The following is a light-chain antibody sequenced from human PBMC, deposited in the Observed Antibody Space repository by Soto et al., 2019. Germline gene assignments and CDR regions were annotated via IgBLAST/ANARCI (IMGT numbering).Light chain of an antibody. CDR3: GSSAPSRTFV. J-gene: IGLJ1*01. Sequence: QSALTQPASVSGSPGQSITISCTGSSSAVGSYRVVSWYQHHPGKVPKLIIYEGGKRPSGVSNRFSGYEPGNTASLPISGLQADDEADYYCGSSAPSRTFVFGTGTKVTVL. CDR2: EGG. V-gene: IGLV2-23*01. CDR1: SSAVGSYRV.